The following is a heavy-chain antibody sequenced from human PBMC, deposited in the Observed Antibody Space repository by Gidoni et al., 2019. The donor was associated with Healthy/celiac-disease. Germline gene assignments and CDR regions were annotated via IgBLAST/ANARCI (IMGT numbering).Heavy chain of an antibody. CDR1: GFTFSSHS. Sequence: EVQLVASGGGLVKPGGSLRLSFAASGFTFSSHSMNWVRQAPGKGLEWVSSISSSSSYIYYADAVKGRFTISRDNAKNSLYLQMNSLRAEDTAVYYCARESSESNYYYYGMDVWGQGTTVTVSS. CDR2: ISSSSSYI. CDR3: ARESSESNYYYYGMDV. J-gene: IGHJ6*02. V-gene: IGHV3-21*01. D-gene: IGHD6-6*01.